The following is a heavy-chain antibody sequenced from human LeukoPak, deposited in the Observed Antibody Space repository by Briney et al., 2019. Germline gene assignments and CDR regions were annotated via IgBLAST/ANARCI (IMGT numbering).Heavy chain of an antibody. CDR1: GFTFSSYA. Sequence: GGSLRLSCAASGFTFSSYAITWVRQAPGKGLEWVSAISGSGDSTYYGDSVKGRFTISRDNSKNTLYLQMNSLRAEDTAVYYCAKTRPLDSSSWSHGDYWGQGTLVTVSS. CDR2: ISGSGDST. V-gene: IGHV3-23*01. J-gene: IGHJ4*02. CDR3: AKTRPLDSSSWSHGDY. D-gene: IGHD6-13*01.